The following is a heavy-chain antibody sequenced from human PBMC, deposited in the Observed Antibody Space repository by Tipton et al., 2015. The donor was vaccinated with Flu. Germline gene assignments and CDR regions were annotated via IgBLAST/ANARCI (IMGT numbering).Heavy chain of an antibody. V-gene: IGHV4-38-2*01. J-gene: IGHJ4*02. D-gene: IGHD3-10*01. CDR3: ARTTYYYGSGSSDY. CDR1: NYSISSAYY. CDR2: ISHSGRT. Sequence: GLVKPSETLSLTCAVSNYSISSAYYWGWIRQPPGKGLEWIGCISHSGRTYYNPSLKSRVTISVDMAKNQFSQRLSSVTAADTAVYYCARTTYYYGSGSSDYWGQGTLVTVSS.